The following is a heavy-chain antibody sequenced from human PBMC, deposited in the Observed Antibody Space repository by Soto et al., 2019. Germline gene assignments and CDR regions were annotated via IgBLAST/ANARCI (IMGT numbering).Heavy chain of an antibody. CDR2: INAGNGNT. V-gene: IGHV1-3*01. D-gene: IGHD1-1*01. J-gene: IGHJ5*02. Sequence: GASVKVSCKSSGYTFTSYAMHCVRQAPGQRLEWMGWINAGNGNTKYSQKFQGRVTITRDTSASTAYMELSSLRSEDTAVYYCARVFAGASRWANWFDPWGQGALVTVSS. CDR1: GYTFTSYA. CDR3: ARVFAGASRWANWFDP.